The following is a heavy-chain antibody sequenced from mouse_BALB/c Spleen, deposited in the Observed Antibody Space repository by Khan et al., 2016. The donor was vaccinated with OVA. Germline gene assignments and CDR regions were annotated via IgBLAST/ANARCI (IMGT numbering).Heavy chain of an antibody. CDR2: FNPSTDYA. D-gene: IGHD1-1*01. CDR3: TRLGSYYGSTFVF. V-gene: IGHV1-7*01. J-gene: IGHJ2*01. CDR1: DYTFSTYW. Sequence: QVQLQQSGAELAKPGASVKMSCKASDYTFSTYWMHWVKQRPGQGLEWIGYFNPSTDYADFNQKFKDKATLTADKSSSTAFMQLSSLTSEDSAVYYCTRLGSYYGSTFVFWGQGTTLTVSS.